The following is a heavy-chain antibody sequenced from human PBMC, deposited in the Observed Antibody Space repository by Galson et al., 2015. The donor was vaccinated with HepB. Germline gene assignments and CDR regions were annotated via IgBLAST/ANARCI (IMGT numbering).Heavy chain of an antibody. CDR2: INSDGSST. J-gene: IGHJ6*02. V-gene: IGHV3-74*01. D-gene: IGHD3-3*01. Sequence: SLRLSCAASGFTFSSYWMHWVRQAPGKGLVWVSRINSDGSSTSYADSVKGRFTISRDNAKNTLYLQMNSLRAEDTAVCYCARLSEWSYDFWSGYYNDYYYGMDVWGQGTTVTVSS. CDR3: ARLSEWSYDFWSGYYNDYYYGMDV. CDR1: GFTFSSYW.